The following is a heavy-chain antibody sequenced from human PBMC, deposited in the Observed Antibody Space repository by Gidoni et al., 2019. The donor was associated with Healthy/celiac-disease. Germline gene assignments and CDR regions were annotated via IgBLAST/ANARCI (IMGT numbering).Heavy chain of an antibody. CDR2: IRSKAYGGTT. Sequence: EVQLVESGGGLVQPGRSLRLSCTASGFTFGDYAMSWVRQAPGKGLEWVGFIRSKAYGGTTEYAASVKGRFTISRDDSKSIAYLQMNSLKTEDTAVYYCTRDDSSGYSSWGQGTLVTVSS. D-gene: IGHD3-22*01. V-gene: IGHV3-49*04. CDR1: GFTFGDYA. CDR3: TRDDSSGYSS. J-gene: IGHJ5*02.